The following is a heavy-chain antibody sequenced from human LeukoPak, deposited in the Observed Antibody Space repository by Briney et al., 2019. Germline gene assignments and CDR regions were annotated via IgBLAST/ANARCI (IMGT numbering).Heavy chain of an antibody. Sequence: PGGSLRLSCAASGISVSSNYMSRVRQAPGKGLEWVSVLYSGGSIYYADSVKGRFTISRDNSKNTLYLQMNSLRAEDTAVYYCARGGGYGQDFDYWGQGTLVTVSS. CDR3: ARGGGYGQDFDY. J-gene: IGHJ4*02. V-gene: IGHV3-53*01. CDR2: LYSGGSI. D-gene: IGHD5-12*01. CDR1: GISVSSNY.